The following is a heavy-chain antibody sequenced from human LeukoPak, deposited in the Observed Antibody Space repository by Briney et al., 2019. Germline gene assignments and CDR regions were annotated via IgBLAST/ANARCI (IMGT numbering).Heavy chain of an antibody. Sequence: ASVKVSCKTSGYTFTSYGISWVRQAPGQGLEWMGWISAYNGNTNYAQKVQGRVTMTTDTSTSTAYMELRSLRSDDTAVYYCARDPQQLVGATGGGFNFWGQGTLVTVSS. CDR2: ISAYNGNT. CDR1: GYTFTSYG. CDR3: ARDPQQLVGATGGGFNF. D-gene: IGHD1-26*01. V-gene: IGHV1-18*01. J-gene: IGHJ4*02.